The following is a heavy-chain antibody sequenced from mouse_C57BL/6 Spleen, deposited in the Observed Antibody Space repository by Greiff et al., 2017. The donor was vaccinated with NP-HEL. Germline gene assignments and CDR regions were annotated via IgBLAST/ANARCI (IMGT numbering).Heavy chain of an antibody. J-gene: IGHJ1*03. CDR1: GYTFTTYP. CDR2: FHPYNDDT. V-gene: IGHV1-47*01. CDR3: ARGDYGGHNGYFDV. D-gene: IGHD1-1*01. Sequence: VKLQESGAELVKPGASVKMSCKASGYTFTTYPIEWMKQNHGKSLEWIGNFHPYNDDTKYNEKFKGKATLTVEKSSSTVYLELSRFTSDDSAVYYWARGDYGGHNGYFDVWGTGTTVTVSS.